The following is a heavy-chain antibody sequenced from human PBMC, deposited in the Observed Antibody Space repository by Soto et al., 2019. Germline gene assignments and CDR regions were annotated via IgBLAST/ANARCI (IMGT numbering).Heavy chain of an antibody. CDR2: ISAYNGNT. CDR1: GYTFTSYG. CDR3: ARDYITMIVVVHLGY. Sequence: WASVKVSCKASGYTFTSYGISWVRQAPGQGLEWMGWISAYNGNTNYAQKLQGRVTMTTDTSTSTAYMELRSLRSDDTAVYYCARDYITMIVVVHLGYWGQGALVTVSS. D-gene: IGHD3-22*01. J-gene: IGHJ4*02. V-gene: IGHV1-18*01.